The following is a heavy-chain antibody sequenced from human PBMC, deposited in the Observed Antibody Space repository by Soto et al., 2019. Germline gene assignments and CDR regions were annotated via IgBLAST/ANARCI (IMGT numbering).Heavy chain of an antibody. D-gene: IGHD3-10*01. J-gene: IGHJ4*02. CDR3: ARGGTMARGYLPSLPFDY. Sequence: SETLSLTCAVSGGSISSGGYSWSWIRQPPGKGLEWIGYIYHSGSTYYNPSLKSRVTISVDRSKNQFSLKLSSVTAADTAVYYCARGGTMARGYLPSLPFDYWGQGTLVTVSS. V-gene: IGHV4-30-2*01. CDR1: GGSISSGGYS. CDR2: IYHSGST.